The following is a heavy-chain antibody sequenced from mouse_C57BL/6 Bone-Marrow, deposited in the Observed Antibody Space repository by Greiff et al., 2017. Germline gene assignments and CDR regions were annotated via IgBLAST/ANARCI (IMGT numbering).Heavy chain of an antibody. J-gene: IGHJ1*03. CDR2: ISYSGST. CDR3: ARENYYYGSSYGWYFDV. V-gene: IGHV3-8*01. CDR1: GYSITSDY. Sequence: EVKVEESGPGLAKPSQTLSLTCSVTGYSITSDYWNWIRKFPGNKLEYMGYISYSGSTYYNPSLKSRITITRDTSKNQYYLQLNSVTTEDTATYYCARENYYYGSSYGWYFDVGGTGTTVTVSS. D-gene: IGHD1-1*01.